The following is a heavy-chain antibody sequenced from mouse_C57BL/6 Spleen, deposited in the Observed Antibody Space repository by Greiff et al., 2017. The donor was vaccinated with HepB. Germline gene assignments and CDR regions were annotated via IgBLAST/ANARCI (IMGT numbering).Heavy chain of an antibody. Sequence: EVHLVESGGGLVKPGGSLKLSCAASGFTFSSYAMSWVRQTPEKRLEWVATISDGGSYTYYPDNVKGRFTISRDNAKNNLYLQMSHLKSEDTAMYYCARIQNYYGSSYGAMDYWGQETSVTVSS. V-gene: IGHV5-4*01. D-gene: IGHD1-1*01. CDR1: GFTFSSYA. CDR3: ARIQNYYGSSYGAMDY. J-gene: IGHJ4*01. CDR2: ISDGGSYT.